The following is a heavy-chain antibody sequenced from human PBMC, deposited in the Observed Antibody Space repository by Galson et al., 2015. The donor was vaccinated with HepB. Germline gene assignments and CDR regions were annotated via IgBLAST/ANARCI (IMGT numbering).Heavy chain of an antibody. V-gene: IGHV1-18*04. J-gene: IGHJ6*02. D-gene: IGHD3-22*01. Sequence: SVKVSCKASGYTFINIGISWVRQGPGQGLEWMGLISHNGNTNYAQTVQGRVTMTTDTSRAIAYVELRSLRSDDTAVYYCARESVGFSNQRGYYRYDGMDVWGQGSTVTVTS. CDR2: ISHNGNT. CDR3: ARESVGFSNQRGYYRYDGMDV. CDR1: GYTFINIG.